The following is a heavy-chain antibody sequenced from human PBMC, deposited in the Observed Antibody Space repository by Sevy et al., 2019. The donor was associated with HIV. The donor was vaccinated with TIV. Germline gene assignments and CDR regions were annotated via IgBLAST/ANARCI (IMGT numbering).Heavy chain of an antibody. V-gene: IGHV3-66*01. CDR2: IYSAGIT. CDR1: GFTVSSNY. J-gene: IGHJ6*02. CDR3: ARSLGSWSPYYYGMDV. Sequence: GGSLRLSCAASGFTVSSNYMSWVRQAPGKGLEWVSVIYSAGITYYADSVKGRVTISRDNSKNMLYLQMNSLRAEDTAVYYCARSLGSWSPYYYGMDVWGQGTTVTDSS. D-gene: IGHD6-13*01.